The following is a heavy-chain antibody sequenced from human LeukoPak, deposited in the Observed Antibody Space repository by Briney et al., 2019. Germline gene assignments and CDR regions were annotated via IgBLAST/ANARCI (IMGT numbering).Heavy chain of an antibody. CDR3: ARDVHGDYGSGWFDP. CDR2: IMPLFGTA. CDR1: GGTFNNSA. J-gene: IGHJ5*02. V-gene: IGHV1-69*05. Sequence: SVKVSCKTSGGTFNNSAISWVRQAPGQGLEWLGGIMPLFGTAGYAKKFQGRVTITNTETTRTVYLELTSLTSDDTAVYYCARDVHGDYGSGWFDPWGQGTLVSVSS. D-gene: IGHD4-17*01.